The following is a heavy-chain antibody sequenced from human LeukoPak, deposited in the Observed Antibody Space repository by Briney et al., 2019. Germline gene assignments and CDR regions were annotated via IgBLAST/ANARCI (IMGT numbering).Heavy chain of an antibody. J-gene: IGHJ3*02. CDR3: ARHDQVSTSSPKFNDAFDI. CDR1: GDSMTSYY. Sequence: PSETLSLTCTVSGDSMTSYYWSWIRQPPGKGLEWIGNIYYSGTSNYNPSLRSRVIISEDTSKNQFSLELNSVTVADTAVYYCARHDQVSTSSPKFNDAFDIWGQGTMVTVSS. CDR2: IYYSGTS. V-gene: IGHV4-59*08. D-gene: IGHD2-2*01.